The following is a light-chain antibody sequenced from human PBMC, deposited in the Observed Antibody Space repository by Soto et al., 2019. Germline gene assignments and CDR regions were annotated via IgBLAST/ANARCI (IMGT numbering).Light chain of an antibody. Sequence: DIQMTQSPSTLSAFVGDRVSITCRASQSISTWLAWYQQKPGKVPKLLIFKASSLQSGVPSRFSGSGSGTDFTLTISSLQPDDFATYYCQQYKPSSRTFGQGTKGDIK. CDR1: QSISTW. V-gene: IGKV1-5*03. CDR2: KAS. J-gene: IGKJ1*01. CDR3: QQYKPSSRT.